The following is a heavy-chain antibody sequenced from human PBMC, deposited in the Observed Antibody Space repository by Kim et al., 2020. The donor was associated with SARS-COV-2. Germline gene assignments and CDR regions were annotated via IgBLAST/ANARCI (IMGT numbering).Heavy chain of an antibody. CDR1: GFTLTTCS. CDR2: ISSRGSFI. J-gene: IGHJ2*01. D-gene: IGHD3-22*01. V-gene: IGHV3-21*01. Sequence: GGSLRLSCAASGFTLTTCSMNWVRQAPGKGLEWVSSISSRGSFIYYADSVKGRFTISRDIAKNSLHLQMESLRAEDTAVDYGARYDRSTYSFALDLWGR. CDR3: ARYDRSTYSFALDL.